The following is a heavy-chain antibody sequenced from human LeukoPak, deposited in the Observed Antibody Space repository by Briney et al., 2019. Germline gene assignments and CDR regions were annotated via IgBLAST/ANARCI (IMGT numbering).Heavy chain of an antibody. D-gene: IGHD6-13*01. J-gene: IGHJ4*02. V-gene: IGHV3-30*02. CDR1: GFTFSSYG. Sequence: GGSLRLSCAASGFTFSSYGMHWVRQAPGKGLEWVAFIRYDGSNKYYADSVKGRFTISRDNSKNTLDLQMNSLRADDTAVYYCAKDKGITASIPFDSWGQGTLVTVSS. CDR2: IRYDGSNK. CDR3: AKDKGITASIPFDS.